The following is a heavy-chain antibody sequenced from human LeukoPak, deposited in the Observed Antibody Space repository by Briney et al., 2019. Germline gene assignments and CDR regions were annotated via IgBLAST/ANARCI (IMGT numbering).Heavy chain of an antibody. V-gene: IGHV1-24*01. CDR2: FDPEDGET. CDR1: GYTLTELS. D-gene: IGHD1-1*01. Sequence: ASVKVSCKVSGYTLTELSMHWVRQAPGKGLEWMGGFDPEDGETIYAQKFQGRVTMTEDTSTDTAYMELSSLRSEDTAVYYCATEHNQKLDRATYYYYGMDVWGQGTRVTVSS. CDR3: ATEHNQKLDRATYYYYGMDV. J-gene: IGHJ6*02.